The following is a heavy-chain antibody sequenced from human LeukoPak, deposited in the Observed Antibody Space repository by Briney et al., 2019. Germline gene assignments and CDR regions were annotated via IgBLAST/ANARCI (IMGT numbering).Heavy chain of an antibody. Sequence: GGSLRLSCAASGFTFSDYAMHWVRQAPGKGLEWVAVISKDGSDKYYPGSVRGRFTISRDNSKNTIYLQMDSLRAGDTAIYYCARDYWWNYDYWGQGTLVTVSS. J-gene: IGHJ4*02. CDR1: GFTFSDYA. CDR3: ARDYWWNYDY. V-gene: IGHV3-30-3*01. D-gene: IGHD1-7*01. CDR2: ISKDGSDK.